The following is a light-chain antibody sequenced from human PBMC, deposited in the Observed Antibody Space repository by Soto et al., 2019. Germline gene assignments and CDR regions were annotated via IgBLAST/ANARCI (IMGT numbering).Light chain of an antibody. CDR1: QTVSSTY. CDR3: HHYET. Sequence: EIVLTQSPSTLSLSPGSRSTLSCRASQTVSSTYLAWYQQRPGQAPRLLIFGTSNRATDIPDRFSGSGSGTEFTLTISRLEPEDFTVYYCHHYETFGHGTKVDIK. V-gene: IGKV3-20*01. J-gene: IGKJ1*01. CDR2: GTS.